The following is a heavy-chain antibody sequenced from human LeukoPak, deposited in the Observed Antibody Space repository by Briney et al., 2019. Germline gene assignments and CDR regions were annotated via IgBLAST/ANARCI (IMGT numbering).Heavy chain of an antibody. D-gene: IGHD7-27*01. CDR1: GFTFSTSR. CDR2: IRDDGREI. V-gene: IGHV3-7*01. Sequence: PGGSLRLSCADSGFTFSTSRTNRVRQALGKGLWWLASIRDDGREINNVDSVKGRLSLSRDNAKNSVSLQMNGLRVEDTAMYFCASLSGVPEYWGQGTLVTVPS. J-gene: IGHJ1*01. CDR3: ASLSGVPEY.